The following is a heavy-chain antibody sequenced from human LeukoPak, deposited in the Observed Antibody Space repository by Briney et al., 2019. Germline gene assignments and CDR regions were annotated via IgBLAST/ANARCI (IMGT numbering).Heavy chain of an antibody. V-gene: IGHV1-69*01. J-gene: IGHJ5*02. CDR1: GGTFSSYA. CDR3: ARDLAAAGTGMGIYNWFDP. Sequence: VASVKVSCKASGGTFSSYAISWVRQAPGQGLEWMGGIIPIFGTANYAQKFQGRVTITADESTSTAYMELSSLRSEDTAVYYCARDLAAAGTGMGIYNWFDPWGQGTLVTVSS. CDR2: IIPIFGTA. D-gene: IGHD6-13*01.